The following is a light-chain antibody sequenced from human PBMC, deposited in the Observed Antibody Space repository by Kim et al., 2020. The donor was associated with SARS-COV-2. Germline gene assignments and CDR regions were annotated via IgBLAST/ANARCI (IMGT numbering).Light chain of an antibody. V-gene: IGLV1-51*01. CDR3: GTWDSSLSAVV. Sequence: GQKVTIASSGSDSNVGNKYLAWYQQLPGTAPKHLIYDNNKRPSGIPDRFSGSKSGTSATLGITGLQTGDEADYYCGTWDSSLSAVVFGGGTQLTVL. CDR1: DSNVGNKY. CDR2: DNN. J-gene: IGLJ2*01.